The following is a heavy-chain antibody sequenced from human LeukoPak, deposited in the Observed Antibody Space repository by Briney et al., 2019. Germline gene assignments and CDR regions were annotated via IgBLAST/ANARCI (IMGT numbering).Heavy chain of an antibody. J-gene: IGHJ4*02. CDR3: ASARYSSGWYLGY. Sequence: SETLSLTCTVSGGSISSYYWSWIRQPPGKGLEWIGYIYYSGSTNYNPSLKSRVTISVDTSKNQFSLKLSSVTAADTAVYYCASARYSSGWYLGYWGQGTLVTVSS. CDR2: IYYSGST. V-gene: IGHV4-59*12. CDR1: GGSISSYY. D-gene: IGHD6-19*01.